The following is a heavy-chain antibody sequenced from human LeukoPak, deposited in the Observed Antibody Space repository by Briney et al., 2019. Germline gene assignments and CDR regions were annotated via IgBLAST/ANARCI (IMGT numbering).Heavy chain of an antibody. CDR3: ARHEGSGSYYSY. V-gene: IGHV5-51*01. Sequence: PGESLNISCKGSGYSFTTYWIAWVRQMPGRGLEWMGIISPDDSEIRYSPSFRGQVTISADKSTSTAYLQWSRLKASDTAIYYCARHEGSGSYYSYWGQGTLVTVSS. CDR1: GYSFTTYW. D-gene: IGHD1-26*01. J-gene: IGHJ4*02. CDR2: ISPDDSEI.